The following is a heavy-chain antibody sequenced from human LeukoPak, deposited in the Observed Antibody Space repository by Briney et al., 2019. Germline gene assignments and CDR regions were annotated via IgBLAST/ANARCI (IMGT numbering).Heavy chain of an antibody. V-gene: IGHV1-18*01. D-gene: IGHD6-19*01. Sequence: ASVKVSCKASGYTFTSYGISWVRQASGQGLEWMGWISAYNGNTNYAQKLQGRVTMTTDTSTSTAYMELRSLRSDDTAVYYCARDRYSSGWYTDWYFDLWGRGTLVTVSS. CDR3: ARDRYSSGWYTDWYFDL. CDR1: GYTFTSYG. J-gene: IGHJ2*01. CDR2: ISAYNGNT.